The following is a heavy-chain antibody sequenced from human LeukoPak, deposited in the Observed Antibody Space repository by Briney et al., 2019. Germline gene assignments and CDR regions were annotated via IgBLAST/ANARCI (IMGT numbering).Heavy chain of an antibody. CDR1: GFTFSSYR. Sequence: PGGSLRLSCAASGFTFSSYRMNWVRQAPGRGLEWVSSISSSSSYIYYADSVKGRFSISRDNAKNSLFLQMNSLRAEDTAVYYCVRDRSPGYFDYWGQGTLVTVSS. D-gene: IGHD3-10*01. CDR3: VRDRSPGYFDY. J-gene: IGHJ4*02. V-gene: IGHV3-21*01. CDR2: ISSSSSYI.